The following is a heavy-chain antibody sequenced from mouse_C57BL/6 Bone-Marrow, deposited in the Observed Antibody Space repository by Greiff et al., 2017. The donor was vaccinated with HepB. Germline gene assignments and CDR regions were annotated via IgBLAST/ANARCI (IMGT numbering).Heavy chain of an antibody. V-gene: IGHV5-4*01. CDR3: ARDGYYVGWFAY. D-gene: IGHD2-3*01. CDR2: ISDGGSYT. CDR1: GFTFSSYA. Sequence: EVKLVESGGGLVKPGGSLKLSCAASGFTFSSYAMSWVRQTPEKRLEWVATISDGGSYTYYPDNVKGRFTISRDNAKNNLYLQMSQLKSEDTAMYYCARDGYYVGWFAYWGQGTLVTVSA. J-gene: IGHJ3*01.